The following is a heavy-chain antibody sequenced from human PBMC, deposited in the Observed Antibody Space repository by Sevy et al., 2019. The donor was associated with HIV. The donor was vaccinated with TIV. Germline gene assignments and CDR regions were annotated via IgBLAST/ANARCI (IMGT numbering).Heavy chain of an antibody. V-gene: IGHV3-23*01. CDR2: FSFGCGRI. CDR3: ARGIYGSGSRLGLGY. D-gene: IGHD3-10*01. Sequence: GGSLRLSCEASGFTFSKYSMSWVRQAPGKGLEWVSTFSFGCGRINYADSVKGRFTISRDDSKNTLYLQMNSLRAEDTAVYYCARGIYGSGSRLGLGYWGQGTLVTVSS. J-gene: IGHJ4*02. CDR1: GFTFSKYS.